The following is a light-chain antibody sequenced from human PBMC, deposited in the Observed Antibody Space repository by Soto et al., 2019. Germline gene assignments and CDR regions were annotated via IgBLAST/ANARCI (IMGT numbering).Light chain of an antibody. CDR2: EVN. Sequence: QSVLTQPASVSGSPGQSITISCTGTTSDVGFFNYVSWHQQHPGKAPKLIIFEVNNRPSGVSNRFSGSKSGNTASLTISGLQAEDEADYYCSSYTGSDSWVFGGGTKLTVL. CDR3: SSYTGSDSWV. J-gene: IGLJ3*02. CDR1: TSDVGFFNY. V-gene: IGLV2-14*01.